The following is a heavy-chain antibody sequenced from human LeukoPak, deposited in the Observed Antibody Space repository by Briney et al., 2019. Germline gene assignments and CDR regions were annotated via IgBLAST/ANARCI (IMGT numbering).Heavy chain of an antibody. Sequence: GGSLRLSRAASGFTLSGYWMHWVRQAPGEGLVWVSRMNSDGTVTTYADSVRGRFTIFRDNARNTLYLQMSSLRAEDTAVYYCARYVVASACFDSWGQGTPVTVSS. D-gene: IGHD2-21*01. CDR2: MNSDGTVT. J-gene: IGHJ4*02. CDR1: GFTLSGYW. CDR3: ARYVVASACFDS. V-gene: IGHV3-74*01.